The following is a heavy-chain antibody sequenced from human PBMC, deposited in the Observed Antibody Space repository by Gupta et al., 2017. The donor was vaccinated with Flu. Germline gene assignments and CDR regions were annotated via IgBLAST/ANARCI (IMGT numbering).Heavy chain of an antibody. D-gene: IGHD5-12*01. CDR3: AKTAPKTYSGYDFYGVY. Sequence: EVQLLESGGGLVQPGGSLRLSCAASGFTFSSYAMSWVRQAPGKGLEWVSAISGSGGSTYYADSVKGRFTISRDNSKNTLYLQMNSLRAEDTAVYYCAKTAPKTYSGYDFYGVYWGQGTLVTVSS. V-gene: IGHV3-23*01. CDR1: GFTFSSYA. CDR2: ISGSGGST. J-gene: IGHJ4*02.